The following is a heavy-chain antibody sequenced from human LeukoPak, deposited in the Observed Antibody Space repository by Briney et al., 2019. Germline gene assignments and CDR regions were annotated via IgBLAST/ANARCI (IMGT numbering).Heavy chain of an antibody. V-gene: IGHV1-2*02. CDR3: ARASAAGTLWFDP. J-gene: IGHJ5*02. CDR1: GYTFTGYY. D-gene: IGHD6-13*01. Sequence: ASVKVSCKASGYTFTGYYMHWVRQAPGQGLEWMGWINPNRGGTNYAQKFQGRVTTTRDTSISTAYMELSRLRSDDTAVYYCARASAAGTLWFDPWGQGTLVTVSS. CDR2: INPNRGGT.